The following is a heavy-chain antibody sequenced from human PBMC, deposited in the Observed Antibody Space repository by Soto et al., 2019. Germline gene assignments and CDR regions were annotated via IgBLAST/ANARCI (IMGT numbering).Heavy chain of an antibody. CDR3: ATYCSSTSCFGSYDY. Sequence: PSETLSLTCAVYGGSFSGYYWSWIRQPPGKGLEWIGEINHSGSTNYNPSLKSRVNISVDTSKNQFSLKLSSVTAADTAVYYCATYCSSTSCFGSYDYWGQGTLVTVS. CDR1: GGSFSGYY. J-gene: IGHJ4*02. CDR2: INHSGST. D-gene: IGHD2-2*01. V-gene: IGHV4-34*01.